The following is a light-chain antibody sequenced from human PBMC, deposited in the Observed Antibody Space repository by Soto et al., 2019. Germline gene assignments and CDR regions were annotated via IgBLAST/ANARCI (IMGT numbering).Light chain of an antibody. J-gene: IGKJ5*01. CDR3: LQRSSWPIT. V-gene: IGKV3D-20*02. Sequence: PGERATLSCRASQSVSSSYLTWYQQRPGQAPRLLIYGTSNRASGIPGRFSGSGSGTDFTLTISKLEPEDFAVYYCLQRSSWPITFGQGTRLEIK. CDR1: QSVSSSY. CDR2: GTS.